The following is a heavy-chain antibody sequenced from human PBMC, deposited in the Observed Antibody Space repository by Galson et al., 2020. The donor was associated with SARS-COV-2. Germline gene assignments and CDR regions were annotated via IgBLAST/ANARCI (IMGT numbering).Heavy chain of an antibody. V-gene: IGHV2-5*02. CDR3: AHRGSGWAGEYFQH. CDR2: IYWDDDK. Sequence: KMSGPTLVKPTQTLTLTCTFSGFSLSTSGVGVGWIRQPPGKALEWLALIYWDDDKRYSPSLKSRLTITKDTSKNQVVLTMTNMDPVDTATYYCAHRGSGWAGEYFQHWGQGTLVTVSS. CDR1: GFSLSTSGVG. D-gene: IGHD6-19*01. J-gene: IGHJ1*01.